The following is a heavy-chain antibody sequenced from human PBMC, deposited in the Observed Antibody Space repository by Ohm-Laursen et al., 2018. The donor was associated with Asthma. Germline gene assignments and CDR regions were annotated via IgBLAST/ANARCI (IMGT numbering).Heavy chain of an antibody. CDR2: ISSSGSTI. Sequence: GSLRLSCAASGFTFSDYYMSWIRQAPGKGLEWVSYISSSGSTIYYADSVKGRFTISRDNAKNSLYLQMNSLRAEDTAVYYCARDVTTVVTPPYYWGQGTLATVSS. D-gene: IGHD4-23*01. V-gene: IGHV3-11*01. CDR1: GFTFSDYY. J-gene: IGHJ4*02. CDR3: ARDVTTVVTPPYY.